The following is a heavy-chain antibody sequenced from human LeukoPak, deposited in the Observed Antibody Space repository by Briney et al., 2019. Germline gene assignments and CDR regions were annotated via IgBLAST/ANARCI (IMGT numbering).Heavy chain of an antibody. J-gene: IGHJ4*02. V-gene: IGHV3-23*01. D-gene: IGHD6-13*01. CDR2: ISGSGGST. CDR1: GFTFSSYA. Sequence: GGSLRLSCAASGFTFSSYAMSWVRQAPGEGLEWVSAISGSGGSTYYADSVKGRFTISRDNSKNTLYLQMNSLRAEDTAVYYCAKDRGSWYSTIRSSGNYWGQGTLVTVSS. CDR3: AKDRGSWYSTIRSSGNY.